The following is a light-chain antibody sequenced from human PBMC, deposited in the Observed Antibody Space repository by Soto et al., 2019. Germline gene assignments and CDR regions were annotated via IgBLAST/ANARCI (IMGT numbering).Light chain of an antibody. Sequence: DIPMTQSPSTLSASVGDRVTITCRASQRISKCLAWYQQKPGKAPKLLIYDVSSLQRGVPSRFSGSGSGTEFTLTISSLQPDDFATYYCQQYNGYPYTFGQGTRLEIK. CDR2: DVS. J-gene: IGKJ2*01. CDR1: QRISKC. CDR3: QQYNGYPYT. V-gene: IGKV1-5*01.